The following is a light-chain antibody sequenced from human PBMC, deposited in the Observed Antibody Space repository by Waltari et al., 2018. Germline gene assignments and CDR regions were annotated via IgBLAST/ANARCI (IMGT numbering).Light chain of an antibody. CDR1: TSLLYSPNNTNY. CDR3: QQYYTSPWT. Sequence: DVVMTQSPDSLAVSLGERATINCKSSTSLLYSPNNTNYVSWFQQKSGQPPKLLIFWASTRESGVPDRFSGSGSGTDFSLTISSLQAEDVAVYYCQQYYTSPWTFGQGTKVEVK. CDR2: WAS. V-gene: IGKV4-1*01. J-gene: IGKJ1*01.